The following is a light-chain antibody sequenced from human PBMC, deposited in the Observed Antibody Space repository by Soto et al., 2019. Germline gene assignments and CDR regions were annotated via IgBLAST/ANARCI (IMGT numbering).Light chain of an antibody. J-gene: IGKJ1*01. CDR1: QNLGSGY. CDR2: AAS. V-gene: IGKV3-20*01. Sequence: EIVLTQSPGTLSLSPGDRATPSCRASQNLGSGYLAWYQQKPGQAPRILIYAASSRATGIPDRFSGSGSGTDFSLTISSLQPEDFATYFCQQSYSTPPWTFGQGTKVDIK. CDR3: QQSYSTPPWT.